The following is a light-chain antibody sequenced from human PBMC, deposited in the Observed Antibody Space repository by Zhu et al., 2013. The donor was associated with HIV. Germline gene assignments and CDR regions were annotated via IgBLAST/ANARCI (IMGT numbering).Light chain of an antibody. Sequence: DIQMTQSPSTLSASVGDRVIITCRASQSISNLLAWYQQKSGKAPRLLIYKASTLETGVPSRFSGSGSGTEFTLTITSLQPQDFATYYCHHVNDNPAFGPGTKVDVK. CDR1: QSISNL. J-gene: IGKJ3*01. CDR3: HHVNDNPA. V-gene: IGKV1-5*03. CDR2: KAS.